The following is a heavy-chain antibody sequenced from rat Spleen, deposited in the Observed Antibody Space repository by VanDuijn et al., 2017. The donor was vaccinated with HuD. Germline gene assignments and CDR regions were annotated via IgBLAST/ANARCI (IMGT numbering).Heavy chain of an antibody. J-gene: IGHJ2*01. CDR2: IWAGGST. V-gene: IGHV2-72*01. Sequence: QVQLKESGPGLMQPSETLSLTCTVSGFSLTSNGVGWVRQPLGKGLVWMGTIWAGGSTNYNSAVQSRLSISRDTSKSQVFLKMNSLQAEDTATYYCARDPLLGAPFDYWGQGVMVTVSS. CDR3: ARDPLLGAPFDY. CDR1: GFSLTSNG. D-gene: IGHD5-1*01.